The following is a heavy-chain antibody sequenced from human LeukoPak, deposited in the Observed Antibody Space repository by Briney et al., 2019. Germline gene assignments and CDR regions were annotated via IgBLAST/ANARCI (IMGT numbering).Heavy chain of an antibody. J-gene: IGHJ4*02. D-gene: IGHD2-2*01. CDR1: GGSISGYN. CDR2: ISTGGST. Sequence: PSETLSLTCTVSGGSISGYNWNWIRQPAGKGLGWIGRISTGGSTAYNPSLKSRITLSLDTTKNQLSLNLTSVTAADTAMYYCARSLVGSTYFDYWGQGTLVTVSS. V-gene: IGHV4-4*07. CDR3: ARSLVGSTYFDY.